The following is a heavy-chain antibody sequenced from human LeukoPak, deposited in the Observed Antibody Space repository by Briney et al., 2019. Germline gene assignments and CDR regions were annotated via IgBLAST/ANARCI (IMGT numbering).Heavy chain of an antibody. CDR1: GFTFSSYA. CDR2: ISGSSGST. CDR3: AKVDIVVVPAADL. V-gene: IGHV3-23*01. J-gene: IGHJ5*02. Sequence: GGSLRLSCAASGFTFSSYAMSWVRQAPGKGLEWVSSISGSSGSTYYADSVKGRFTISRDNSKNTLYLQMNGLRAEDTAVYYCAKVDIVVVPAADLWGQGTLVTVSS. D-gene: IGHD2-2*03.